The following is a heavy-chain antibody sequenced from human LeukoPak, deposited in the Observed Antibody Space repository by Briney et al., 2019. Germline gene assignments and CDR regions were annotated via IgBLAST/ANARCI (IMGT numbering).Heavy chain of an antibody. CDR3: TRDPFSGSYYP. Sequence: GGSLRLSCAASGFTFSSYWMHWVRQAPGKGLVWVSRINGDGSITRYADSVKGRFTVSRDNAKDTVFLQMNSLRAEDTAVYYCTRDPFSGSYYPWGQGTLVTVSS. V-gene: IGHV3-74*01. D-gene: IGHD1-26*01. CDR1: GFTFSSYW. J-gene: IGHJ5*02. CDR2: INGDGSIT.